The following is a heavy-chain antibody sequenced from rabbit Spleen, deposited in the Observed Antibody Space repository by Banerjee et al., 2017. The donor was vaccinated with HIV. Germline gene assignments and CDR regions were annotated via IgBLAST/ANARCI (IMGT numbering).Heavy chain of an antibody. CDR3: VRGASSSGYYSL. D-gene: IGHD1-1*01. V-gene: IGHV1S7*01. J-gene: IGHJ4*01. CDR1: GFTLKSYY. CDR2: MELLFRST. Sequence: QLEESAGGLVQPGGSLKLPCKASGFTLKSYYMNWVRQAPGKGLEWIGYMELLFRSTYYATWVNGRFTISSHNAQNTLYLQLNSLTVADSATYFCVRGASSSGYYSLWGQGTLVTVS.